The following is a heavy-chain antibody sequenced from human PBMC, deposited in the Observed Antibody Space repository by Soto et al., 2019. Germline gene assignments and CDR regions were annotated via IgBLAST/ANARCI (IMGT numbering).Heavy chain of an antibody. Sequence: QVQLQESGPGLVKPSQTLSLTCTVSGGSISSGGYYWSWIRQHPGKGLEWIGYIYYSGSTYYNPSLKSRVTIPVDTSKNQYSLKLSSVTAADPAVYYCARVTLIRTAFDIWGQGTMVTVSS. V-gene: IGHV4-31*03. CDR2: IYYSGST. J-gene: IGHJ3*02. D-gene: IGHD2-21*01. CDR1: GGSISSGGYY. CDR3: ARVTLIRTAFDI.